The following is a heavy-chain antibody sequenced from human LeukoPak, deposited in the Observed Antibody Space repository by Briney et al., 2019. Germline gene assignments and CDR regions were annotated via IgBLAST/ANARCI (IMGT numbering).Heavy chain of an antibody. J-gene: IGHJ6*03. CDR2: IYTSGST. CDR1: GGSISSYY. D-gene: IGHD1-26*01. Sequence: SETLSLTCTVSGGSISSYYWSWIRQPPGKGLEWIGYIYTSGSTNYNPSLKSRVTISVDTSKNQFSLKLSSVTAADTAVYYCARQGGRWVNYYYYYYMDVWGKGTTVTVSS. CDR3: ARQGGRWVNYYYYYYMDV. V-gene: IGHV4-4*09.